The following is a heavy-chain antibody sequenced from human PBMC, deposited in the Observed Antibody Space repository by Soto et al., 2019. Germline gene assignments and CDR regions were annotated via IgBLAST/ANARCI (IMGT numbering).Heavy chain of an antibody. V-gene: IGHV3-23*01. CDR1: GFTFSSYA. J-gene: IGHJ6*02. CDR2: ISGSGGST. CDR3: AKAEELVVAARSYYYGMDV. Sequence: WGSLRLSCAASGFTFSSYAMSWVRQAPGKGLEWVSAISGSGGSTYYADSVKGRFTISRDNSKNTLYLQMNSLRAEDTAVYYCAKAEELVVAARSYYYGMDVWGQGTTVTVSS. D-gene: IGHD6-6*01.